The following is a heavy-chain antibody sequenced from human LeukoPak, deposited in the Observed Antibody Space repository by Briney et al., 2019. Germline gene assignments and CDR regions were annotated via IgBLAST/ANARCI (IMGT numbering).Heavy chain of an antibody. CDR2: ISGGGVTT. D-gene: IGHD3-16*01. CDR3: ARNQQLGGHSYYYYGMDV. Sequence: GGSLRLSCVGSGFTSIAYALTWARPAPGKGLEWVSGISGGGVTTYYADSVKGRFTISRDNSKKTLYLQMNSLRDDDTAIYYCARNQQLGGHSYYYYGMDVWGQGTTVTVSS. CDR1: GFTSIAYA. V-gene: IGHV3-23*01. J-gene: IGHJ6*02.